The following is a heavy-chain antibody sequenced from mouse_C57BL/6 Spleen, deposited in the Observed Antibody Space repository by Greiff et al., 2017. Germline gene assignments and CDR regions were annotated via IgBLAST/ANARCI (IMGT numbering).Heavy chain of an antibody. Sequence: QVQLKQSGPELVKPGASVKISCKASGYAFSSSWMNWVKQRPGKGLEWIGRIYPGDGDTNYNGKFKGKATLTADKSSSTAYMQLSSLTSEDSAVYFCANYYDYDTLYAMDYWGQGTSVTVSS. J-gene: IGHJ4*01. V-gene: IGHV1-82*01. CDR1: GYAFSSSW. CDR2: IYPGDGDT. D-gene: IGHD2-4*01. CDR3: ANYYDYDTLYAMDY.